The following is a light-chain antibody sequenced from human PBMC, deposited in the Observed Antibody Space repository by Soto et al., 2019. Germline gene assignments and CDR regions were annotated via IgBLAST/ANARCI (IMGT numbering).Light chain of an antibody. CDR3: PQYGSSLWT. J-gene: IGKJ1*01. Sequence: EIVLTQSPGTLSLSPGERATLSCRASQSVSSSYLAWYQQKPGQAPRLLIYGASSRATGIPDRFSGSWSGTDFTFIISSLEPDDSAVYYCPQYGSSLWTVGQGTKVQI. CDR1: QSVSSSY. V-gene: IGKV3-20*01. CDR2: GAS.